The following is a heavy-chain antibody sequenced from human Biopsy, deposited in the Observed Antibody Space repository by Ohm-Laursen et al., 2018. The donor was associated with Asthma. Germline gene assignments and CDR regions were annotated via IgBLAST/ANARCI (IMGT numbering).Heavy chain of an antibody. CDR1: GFTFRSYA. V-gene: IGHV3-30-3*01. CDR3: ARERAGVLGSYNGMDV. J-gene: IGHJ6*02. CDR2: VTYDGISQ. Sequence: SLRLSCAASGFTFRSYAMHWVRQVAGKGLDWVAVVTYDGISQYYAESVKGRFTISRDNSRNTLNLQMNSVGPDDTAVYFCARERAGVLGSYNGMDVWGPGTTVSVSS. D-gene: IGHD2-8*01.